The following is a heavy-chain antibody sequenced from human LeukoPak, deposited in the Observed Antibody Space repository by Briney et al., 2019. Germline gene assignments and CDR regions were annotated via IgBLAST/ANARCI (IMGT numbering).Heavy chain of an antibody. J-gene: IGHJ4*01. CDR1: EFTFSHYA. D-gene: IGHD1-26*01. CDR3: ARGLVSGSQREYFDY. Sequence: GGSLRLSCAASEFTFSHYAMHWVRQAPGKGLEWVAVISYDGSNKYYADSVKGRFTISRDNSKNTLYLQTNSLRTDDTAVYYCARGLVSGSQREYFDYWGHGALVTVSS. CDR2: ISYDGSNK. V-gene: IGHV3-30-3*01.